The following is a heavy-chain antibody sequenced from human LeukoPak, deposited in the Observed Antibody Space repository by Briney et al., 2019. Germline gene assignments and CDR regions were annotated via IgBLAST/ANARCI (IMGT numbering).Heavy chain of an antibody. CDR3: ARVVEIAGAVGLDY. D-gene: IGHD1-14*01. CDR2: IRYDGSNK. V-gene: IGHV3-30*02. CDR1: GFTSSSYG. Sequence: GGSLRLSCAASGFTSSSYGIHWVRQAPGKGLEWVAFIRYDGSNKYYADSVKGRFTISRDNSKNTLYLQMNRLRAEDTAVYYCARVVEIAGAVGLDYWGQGTLVTVSS. J-gene: IGHJ4*02.